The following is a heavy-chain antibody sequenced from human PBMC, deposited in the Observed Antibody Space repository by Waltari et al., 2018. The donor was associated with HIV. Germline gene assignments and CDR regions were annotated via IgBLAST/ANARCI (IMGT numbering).Heavy chain of an antibody. J-gene: IGHJ4*02. CDR1: GSTFSDYY. CDR2: ILPKSGDT. CDR3: TRSDGMATTLLHY. V-gene: IGHV1-2*02. D-gene: IGHD5-12*01. Sequence: QVQLVQSGAEVKRPGASVTVSCKASGSTFSDYYIHWVRQAPGQGLEWMGWILPKSGDTRFAQEFQGRLTLTGDTSISTAYMELNRLTTDDTAVYYCTRSDGMATTLLHYWGQGTLVTVSS.